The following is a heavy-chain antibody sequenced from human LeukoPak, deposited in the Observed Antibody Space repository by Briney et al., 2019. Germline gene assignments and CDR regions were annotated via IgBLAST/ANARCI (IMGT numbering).Heavy chain of an antibody. Sequence: GGSLRLSCAASGFTLSSYAMSWVRQAPGKGLEWVSAISGSGGSTYYADSVKGRFTISRDNSKNTLYLQMNSLRAEDTAVYYCAKGDQQQLVMGFDYWGQGTLVTVSS. CDR1: GFTLSSYA. J-gene: IGHJ4*02. V-gene: IGHV3-23*01. D-gene: IGHD6-13*01. CDR2: ISGSGGST. CDR3: AKGDQQQLVMGFDY.